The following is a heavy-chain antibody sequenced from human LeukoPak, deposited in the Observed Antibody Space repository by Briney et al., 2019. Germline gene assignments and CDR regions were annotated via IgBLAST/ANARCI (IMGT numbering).Heavy chain of an antibody. CDR3: PRDRGSSPDYFDY. CDR1: GGSISSYY. CDR2: IYYSGIT. J-gene: IGHJ4*02. D-gene: IGHD6-6*01. Sequence: KPSETLSLTCTVSGGSISSYYWSWIRQPPGKGLEWIGYIYYSGITHYYPSLKSRVTISLDTSKNQFSLKLSCVTAADTAVYYCPRDRGSSPDYFDYWGQGTLVTVSS. V-gene: IGHV4-59*01.